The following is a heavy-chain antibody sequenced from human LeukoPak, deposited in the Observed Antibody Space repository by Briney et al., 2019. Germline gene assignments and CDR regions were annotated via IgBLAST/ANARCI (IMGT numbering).Heavy chain of an antibody. V-gene: IGHV1-8*01. Sequence: ASVKVSCKASGYTFTSYDINWVRQATGQGLEWMGYMNPNSGKTEYAQKFQGRVTMTADTSISTAYMELNSLRSEDAAVYYCARESRRDDYWGEGTLVTVSS. J-gene: IGHJ4*02. CDR1: GYTFTSYD. CDR3: ARESRRDDY. CDR2: MNPNSGKT.